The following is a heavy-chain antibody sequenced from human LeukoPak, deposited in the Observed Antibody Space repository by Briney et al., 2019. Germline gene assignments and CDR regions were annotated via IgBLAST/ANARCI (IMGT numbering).Heavy chain of an antibody. CDR2: ISSSGSTI. J-gene: IGHJ4*02. CDR3: AKDINYYDSSGYGFDY. V-gene: IGHV3-48*03. D-gene: IGHD3-22*01. Sequence: PGGSLRLSCAASGFTFSSYEMNWVRQAPGKGLEWVSYISSSGSTIYYADSVKGRFTISRDNAKNSLYLQMNSLRAEDTALYYCAKDINYYDSSGYGFDYWGQGTLVTVSS. CDR1: GFTFSSYE.